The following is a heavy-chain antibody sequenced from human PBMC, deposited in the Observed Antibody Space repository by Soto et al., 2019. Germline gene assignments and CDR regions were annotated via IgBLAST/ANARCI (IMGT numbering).Heavy chain of an antibody. CDR3: ARDKTGTNYYNGLDV. CDR2: IIPIFNTP. CDR1: GGTFNTYA. V-gene: IGHV1-69*12. Sequence: QVQLVQSGAEVKKPGSSVKVSCKASGGTFNTYAISWVRQAPGQVLEWMGGIIPIFNTPNYAQRFQGRVTITADESTSTAYMELSSLRSEDTALYYCARDKTGTNYYNGLDVWGQGTTVTFSS. D-gene: IGHD1-1*01. J-gene: IGHJ6*02.